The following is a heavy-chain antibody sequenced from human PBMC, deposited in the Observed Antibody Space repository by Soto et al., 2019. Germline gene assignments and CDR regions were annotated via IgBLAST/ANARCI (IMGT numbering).Heavy chain of an antibody. V-gene: IGHV1-18*01. J-gene: IGHJ5*02. CDR3: ARGGVGSTSGWFDP. CDR2: ITAYNGNT. D-gene: IGHD1-26*01. Sequence: QVQLVQSGAEVKKPGASVIVSCKASGYIFTSYAISWVRQAPGQGLEWMGWITAYNGNTNYAQNLQGRVTMTTDSSATTAYMELRSLRSDDTAVDYCARGGVGSTSGWFDPWGQGTLVIVSS. CDR1: GYIFTSYA.